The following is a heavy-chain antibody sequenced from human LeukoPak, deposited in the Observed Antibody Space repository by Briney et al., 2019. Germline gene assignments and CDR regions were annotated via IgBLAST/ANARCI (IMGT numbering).Heavy chain of an antibody. D-gene: IGHD6-13*01. CDR2: ISTNGGST. Sequence: GRSLRLSYAASVFTFSIYAMIWVPQAPGGGLEGGSAISTNGGSTYFADSVKGRFTITRDNSKNRLSLEMNSLRPEDTAVYYCVKGSAGSRPYYFDYWGQGTLLTVSS. CDR3: VKGSAGSRPYYFDY. V-gene: IGHV3-23*01. J-gene: IGHJ4*02. CDR1: VFTFSIYA.